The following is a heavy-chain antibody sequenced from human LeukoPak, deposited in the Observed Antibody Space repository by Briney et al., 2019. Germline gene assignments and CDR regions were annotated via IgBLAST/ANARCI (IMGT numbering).Heavy chain of an antibody. D-gene: IGHD2/OR15-2a*01. J-gene: IGHJ2*01. CDR2: IFYSGST. V-gene: IGHV4-30-4*01. CDR1: GGSVSSGDHY. Sequence: SQTLSLTCTVSGGSVSSGDHYWRWIRQPPGKGLEWIGYIFYSGSTYYNPSLKSRVTMSVDTSKNHFSLKLSSVTAADTAVYSCARAVVRTISSSCVYYLLLWGRGTLVTVSS. CDR3: ARAVVRTISSSCVYYLLL.